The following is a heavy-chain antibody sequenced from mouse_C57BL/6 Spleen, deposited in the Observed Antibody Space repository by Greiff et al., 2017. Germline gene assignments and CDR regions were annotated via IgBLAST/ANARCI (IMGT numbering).Heavy chain of an antibody. CDR3: TPTVVGGDY. V-gene: IGHV1-15*01. Sequence: QVQLQQSGAELVRPGASVTLSCKASGYTFTDYEMHWVKQTPVHGLEWIGAIDPETGGTAYNQKFKGKSILSVDKSSSTAYMELRSLTSEDSAVYYCTPTVVGGDYWGQGTTLTVSS. CDR1: GYTFTDYE. D-gene: IGHD1-1*01. CDR2: IDPETGGT. J-gene: IGHJ2*01.